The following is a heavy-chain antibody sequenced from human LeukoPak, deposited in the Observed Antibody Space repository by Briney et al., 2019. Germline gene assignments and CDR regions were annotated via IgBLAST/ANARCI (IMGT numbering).Heavy chain of an antibody. CDR3: ARSAAGEYYFDY. J-gene: IGHJ4*02. V-gene: IGHV4-59*08. D-gene: IGHD6-13*01. CDR1: GGSISSYY. Sequence: SETLSLTCTVSGGSISSYYWSWIRQPPGKGLEWIGYIYYSGSTNYNPSLKSRVTISVDTSKNQFSLKLSSVTAADTAVYYCARSAAGEYYFDYWGQGTLATVSS. CDR2: IYYSGST.